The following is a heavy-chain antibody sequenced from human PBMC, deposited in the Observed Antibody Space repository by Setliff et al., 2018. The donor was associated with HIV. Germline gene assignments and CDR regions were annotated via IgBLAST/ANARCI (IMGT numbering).Heavy chain of an antibody. Sequence: SETLSLTCTVSGGSISSSSYYWGWIRQPPGKGLEWIGSIYYSGSTYYNPSLKSRVTISVDTSKNQFTLKLNSVTTADTAVYYCARGSWKDGAQGYFFDHWGQGTLVTVSS. D-gene: IGHD1-1*01. J-gene: IGHJ4*02. CDR2: IYYSGST. CDR3: ARGSWKDGAQGYFFDH. CDR1: GGSISSSSYY. V-gene: IGHV4-39*06.